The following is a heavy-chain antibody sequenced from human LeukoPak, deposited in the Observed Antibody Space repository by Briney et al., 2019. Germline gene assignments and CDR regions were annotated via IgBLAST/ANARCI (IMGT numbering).Heavy chain of an antibody. Sequence: ASVKVSCKASGCTFTSYGISWVRQAPGQGLEWMGWISAYNGNTNYAQNLQGRVTMNTDTYTSTAYMELRSLRSDDTAVYYCARRGIPVYYYGMDVWGQGTTVTVSS. CDR2: ISAYNGNT. D-gene: IGHD3-16*01. V-gene: IGHV1-18*01. CDR1: GCTFTSYG. J-gene: IGHJ6*02. CDR3: ARRGIPVYYYGMDV.